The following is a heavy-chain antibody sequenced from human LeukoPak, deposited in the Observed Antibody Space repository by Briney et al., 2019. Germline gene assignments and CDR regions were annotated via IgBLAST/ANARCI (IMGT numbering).Heavy chain of an antibody. CDR1: VASIINYY. CDR2: IHSSGGS. V-gene: IGHV4-4*09. J-gene: IGHJ4*02. Sequence: SETLSLTCTVSVASIINYYRIWIRHTPEKGLEWMGHIHSSGGSSYYTSLKSRLTLSIDTSSNQLSLKLPSVTAADTAVYFCARLGSYHDFWGQGALVTVSS. CDR3: ARLGSYHDF. D-gene: IGHD1-26*01.